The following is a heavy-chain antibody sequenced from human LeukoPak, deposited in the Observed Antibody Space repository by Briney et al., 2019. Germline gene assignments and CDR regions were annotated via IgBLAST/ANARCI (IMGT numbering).Heavy chain of an antibody. CDR2: IYTSGST. D-gene: IGHD3-22*01. CDR3: ARVTTGGYYNC. J-gene: IGHJ4*02. Sequence: PSQTLSLTCTVSGDSISCGSYCSRSIRQPAGKGLEWIERIYTSGSTNYNPSLKSRVTISVDTSKNQFSLKLSSVTAADTAVYYCARVTTGGYYNCWGQGTLVSVSS. CDR1: GDSISCGSYC. V-gene: IGHV4-61*02.